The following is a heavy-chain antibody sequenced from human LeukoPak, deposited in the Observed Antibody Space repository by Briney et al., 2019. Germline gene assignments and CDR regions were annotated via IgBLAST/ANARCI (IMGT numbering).Heavy chain of an antibody. J-gene: IGHJ4*02. CDR2: IYHSGST. Sequence: PSETLSLTCAVSGGSISSGGYSWSWIRQPPGKGLEWVGYIYHSGSTYYNPSLKSRVTISVDRSKNQFSLKLSSVTAADTAVYHCARGITMVRGFLCYFDYWGQGTLVTVSS. CDR3: ARGITMVRGFLCYFDY. CDR1: GGSISSGGYS. V-gene: IGHV4-30-2*01. D-gene: IGHD3-10*01.